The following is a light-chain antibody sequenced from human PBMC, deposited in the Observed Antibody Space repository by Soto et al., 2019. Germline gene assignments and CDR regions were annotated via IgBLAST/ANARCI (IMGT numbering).Light chain of an antibody. Sequence: DIQMTPSPSSQSASVGDGGTITCVASQSVSTWLDWYQQKPGKAPKLLIFDASTLESGVPSRFSGSGSGTDFTLTISSLQPDDFATYYCQQYSGSSGAFGQGTKVDIK. CDR3: QQYSGSSGA. CDR2: DAS. J-gene: IGKJ1*01. V-gene: IGKV1-5*01. CDR1: QSVSTW.